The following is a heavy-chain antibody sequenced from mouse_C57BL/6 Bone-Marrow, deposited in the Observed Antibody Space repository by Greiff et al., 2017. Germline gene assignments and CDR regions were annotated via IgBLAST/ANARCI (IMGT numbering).Heavy chain of an antibody. CDR2: IDPSDSYT. CDR1: GYTFTSYW. V-gene: IGHV1-59*01. J-gene: IGHJ4*01. Sequence: QVQLQQPGAELVRPGTSVKLSCKASGYTFTSYWMHWVKQRPGQGLEWIGVIDPSDSYTNYNQKFKGKATLTVDTSSSTAYMQLSSLTSEDSAVYYCARPAERPIYYCAMDYWGQGTSVTVSS. CDR3: ARPAERPIYYCAMDY.